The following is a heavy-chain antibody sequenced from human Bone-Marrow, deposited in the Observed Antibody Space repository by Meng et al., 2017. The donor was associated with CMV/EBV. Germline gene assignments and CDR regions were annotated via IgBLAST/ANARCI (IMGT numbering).Heavy chain of an antibody. D-gene: IGHD3-16*01. CDR3: AWGSETYYFDY. CDR1: GYTFTGYF. CDR2: INPNRGDT. J-gene: IGHJ4*02. V-gene: IGHV1-2*02. Sequence: QVQLVQSGAEVRKPGASVKVSCKASGYTFTGYFIHWVRLAPGQGLEWMGWINPNRGDTNYAQKFQGRVTKTRDTSISAAYLELSRLRADDTALYYCAWGSETYYFDYWGQGTLVTVSS.